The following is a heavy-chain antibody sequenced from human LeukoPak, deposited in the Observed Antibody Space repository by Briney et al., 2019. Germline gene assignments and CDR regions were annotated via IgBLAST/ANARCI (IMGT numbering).Heavy chain of an antibody. V-gene: IGHV4-39*01. Sequence: SETLSLTCTVSGGSISSSSYFWGWIRQPPGKGLEWIGTIYYSGSAHYHPSLKSRVSISVDASKNQFSLKLSSVTAADTAVYYCARQSLYLLPDYWGPGTPVTVSS. CDR2: IYYSGSA. CDR1: GGSISSSSYF. CDR3: ARQSLYLLPDY. D-gene: IGHD3-16*01. J-gene: IGHJ4*02.